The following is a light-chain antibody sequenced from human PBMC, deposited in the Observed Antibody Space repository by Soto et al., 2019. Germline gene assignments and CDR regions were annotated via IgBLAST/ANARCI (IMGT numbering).Light chain of an antibody. V-gene: IGLV2-23*02. CDR2: EVS. CDR1: SSDIGTYNL. CDR3: FSYAGSSTAL. Sequence: QSALTQPDSVSGSPGQSITISCTGTSSDIGTYNLVSWYEQHPGKAPKLIIYEVSKRPSGVSNRFSGSKSGNTASLTISGLQAEDESSYYCFSYAGSSTALFGGGTKLTVL. J-gene: IGLJ3*02.